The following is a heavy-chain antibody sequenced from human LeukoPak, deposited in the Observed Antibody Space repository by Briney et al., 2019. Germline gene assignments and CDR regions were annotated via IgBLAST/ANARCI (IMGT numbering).Heavy chain of an antibody. Sequence: SETLSLTCGVSGGSVSSTNWWPWIRQPPGKGLEWIGEVHLDGRTSFNPSLKSRLTMSVDLSENHVSLKLTSVTAADTAVYYCAREGGFYRPLDYSGQGTLVTVSS. CDR1: GGSVSSTNW. CDR3: AREGGFYRPLDY. D-gene: IGHD6-25*01. J-gene: IGHJ4*02. CDR2: VHLDGRT. V-gene: IGHV4-4*02.